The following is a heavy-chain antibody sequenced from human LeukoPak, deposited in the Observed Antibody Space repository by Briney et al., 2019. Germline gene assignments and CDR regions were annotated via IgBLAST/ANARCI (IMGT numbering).Heavy chain of an antibody. V-gene: IGHV4-34*01. CDR3: ARGARGISRWFDP. Sequence: SETLSLTCAVYGGSFSGYYWSWIRQPPGKGLEWIGEINHSGSTNYNPSLKSRVTISVDTSKNQFSLKLSSVTAADTAVYYCARGARGISRWFDPRGQGTLVTVSS. CDR1: GGSFSGYY. D-gene: IGHD2-15*01. CDR2: INHSGST. J-gene: IGHJ5*02.